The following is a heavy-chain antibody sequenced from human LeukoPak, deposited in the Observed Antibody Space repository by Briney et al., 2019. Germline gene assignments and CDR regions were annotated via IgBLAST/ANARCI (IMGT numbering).Heavy chain of an antibody. CDR1: GHTFTSYY. D-gene: IGHD5-24*01. J-gene: IGHJ4*02. CDR3: ARGPEDGYNFDY. Sequence: ASVKVSCKASGHTFTSYYMHWVRQAPGQGLEWMGIINPSGGSTSHAQKFQGRVTMTRDTSTSTVYMELSSLRSEDTAVYFCARGPEDGYNFDYWGQGTLVTVSS. V-gene: IGHV1-46*01. CDR2: INPSGGST.